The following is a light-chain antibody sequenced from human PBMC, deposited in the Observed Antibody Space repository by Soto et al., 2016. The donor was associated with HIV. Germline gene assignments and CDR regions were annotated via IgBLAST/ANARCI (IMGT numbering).Light chain of an antibody. V-gene: IGKV1-39*01. CDR3: QQSYNTPRT. Sequence: DIQMTQSPSSLSASVGDRVTITCRASQSIGRFLNWYQQISGKAPNLLIYDASSLQSGVPSRFSGSGSGTDFTLIISSLQPEDFATYYCQQSYNTPRTFGQGTTWWRSN. CDR1: QSIGRF. CDR2: DAS. J-gene: IGKJ1*01.